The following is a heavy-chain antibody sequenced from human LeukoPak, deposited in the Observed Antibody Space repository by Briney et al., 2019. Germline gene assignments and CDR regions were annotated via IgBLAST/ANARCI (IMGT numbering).Heavy chain of an antibody. CDR1: GGYISSYY. J-gene: IGHJ4*02. Sequence: SETLSLTCTVSGGYISSYYWSWIRQPPGKGLEWIGYIYYSGSTNYNPSLKSRVTISVDTSKNQFSLKLSSVTAADTAVYYCARAGGSGSIDYWGQGTLVTVSS. V-gene: IGHV4-59*01. D-gene: IGHD3-10*01. CDR2: IYYSGST. CDR3: ARAGGSGSIDY.